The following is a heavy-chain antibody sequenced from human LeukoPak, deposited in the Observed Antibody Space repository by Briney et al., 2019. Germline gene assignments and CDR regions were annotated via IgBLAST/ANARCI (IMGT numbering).Heavy chain of an antibody. CDR1: GFTFSSYG. CDR2: IWYDGSNK. CDR3: ARDGLEYSYGHRYYFDY. D-gene: IGHD5-18*01. V-gene: IGHV3-33*01. J-gene: IGHJ4*02. Sequence: GGSLRLSCAASGFTFSSYGMHWVRQAPGKGLEWVAVIWYDGSNKYYADSVKGRFTISRDNSKNTLYLQMNSLRAEDTAVYYCARDGLEYSYGHRYYFDYWGQGTLVTVSS.